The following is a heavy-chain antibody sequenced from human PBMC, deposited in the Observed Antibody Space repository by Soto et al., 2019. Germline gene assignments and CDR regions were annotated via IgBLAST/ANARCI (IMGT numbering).Heavy chain of an antibody. J-gene: IGHJ6*02. V-gene: IGHV3-30-3*01. CDR2: ISYDGSNK. Sequence: QVQLVESGGGVVQPGRSLRLSCAASGFTFSSYAMHWVRQAPGKGLEWVAVISYDGSNKYYADSVKGRFTISRDNSKNTLYLQMNSLRAEDTAVYYCARGLGQWLVLAPFDGYYYGMDVWGQGTTVTVSS. CDR1: GFTFSSYA. CDR3: ARGLGQWLVLAPFDGYYYGMDV. D-gene: IGHD6-19*01.